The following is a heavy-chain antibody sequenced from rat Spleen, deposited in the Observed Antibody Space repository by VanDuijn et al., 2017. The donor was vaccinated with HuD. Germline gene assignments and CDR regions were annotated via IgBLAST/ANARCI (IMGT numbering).Heavy chain of an antibody. J-gene: IGHJ2*01. CDR1: GFTFSNYY. Sequence: EVQLVESGGGLVQPGRSLKLSCAASGFTFSNYYMAWVRQAPTKGLEWVASITNSGGSTYYRDSVKGRFTISRDNAKSTLFLQMNSLRSEDTATYYCTGPFDYWGQGVMVTVSS. CDR2: ITNSGGST. CDR3: TGPFDY. V-gene: IGHV5S23*01.